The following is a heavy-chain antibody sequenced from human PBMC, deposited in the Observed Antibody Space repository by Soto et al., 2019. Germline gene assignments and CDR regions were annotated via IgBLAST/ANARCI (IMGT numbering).Heavy chain of an antibody. Sequence: QVQLVESGGGVVQPGRSLRLSCAASGFTFSSYGMHWVRQAPGKGLEWVAVISYDGSNKYYADSVKGRFTISRDNSKNTLYLQMNSLRAEDTAVYYCAKATTFDYEIDYWGQGTLVTVSS. D-gene: IGHD4-17*01. J-gene: IGHJ4*02. V-gene: IGHV3-30*18. CDR1: GFTFSSYG. CDR2: ISYDGSNK. CDR3: AKATTFDYEIDY.